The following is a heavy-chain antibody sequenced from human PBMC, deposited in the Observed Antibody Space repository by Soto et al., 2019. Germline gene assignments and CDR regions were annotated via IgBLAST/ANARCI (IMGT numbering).Heavy chain of an antibody. J-gene: IGHJ4*02. CDR1: GFTFSSYA. Sequence: SLXLACAASGFTFSSYAMHWVRQDPGKGLEWVAVISYDGSNKYYADSVKGRFTISRDNSKNTLYLQMNSLRAEDTAVYYCARARSMVRGVTAGYFCDYWGQGTLVTVSS. CDR2: ISYDGSNK. CDR3: ARARSMVRGVTAGYFCDY. V-gene: IGHV3-30-3*01. D-gene: IGHD3-10*01.